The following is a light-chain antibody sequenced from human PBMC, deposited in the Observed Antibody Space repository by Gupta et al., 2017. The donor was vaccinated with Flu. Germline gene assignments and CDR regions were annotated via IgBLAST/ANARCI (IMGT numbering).Light chain of an antibody. CDR1: SSNIGSNY. V-gene: IGLV1-47*01. CDR3: AAWDDSLSVWV. Sequence: QSVLTPPASASGTPGQWVTISCSGSSSNIGSNYVCWYQQLPGASPKVLIYRNNQRPSGAPDRISGSKSGISASLAISGLRSEDEADYYCAAWDDSLSVWVFGGGTKLTVL. J-gene: IGLJ3*02. CDR2: RNN.